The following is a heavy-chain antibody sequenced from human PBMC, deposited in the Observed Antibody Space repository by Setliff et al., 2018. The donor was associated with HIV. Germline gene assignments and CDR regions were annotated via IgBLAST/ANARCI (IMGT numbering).Heavy chain of an antibody. J-gene: IGHJ5*02. D-gene: IGHD5-18*01. CDR3: ARRWGIRGYSS. Sequence: GSLRLSCAASGFIFSSYAMHWVRQAPGKGLEWIGEINHSGSTNYNPSLKSRVTISVDTSKNQFSLKLYSVTAADTSVYYCARRWGIRGYSSWGQGTLVTVSS. CDR1: GFIFSSYA. CDR2: INHSGST. V-gene: IGHV4-34*01.